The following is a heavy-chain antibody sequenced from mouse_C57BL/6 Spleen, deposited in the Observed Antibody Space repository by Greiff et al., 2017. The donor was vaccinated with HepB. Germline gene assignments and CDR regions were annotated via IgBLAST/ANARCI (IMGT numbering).Heavy chain of an antibody. D-gene: IGHD2-4*01. CDR3: ASKGGNRSSYYDYSWFAY. J-gene: IGHJ3*01. V-gene: IGHV1-9*01. Sequence: VQLQQPGAELMKPGASVKLSCKATGYTFTGYWIEWVKQRPGHGLEWIGEILPGSGSTNYNEKFKGKATFTADTSSNTAYMQLSSLTTEDSAIYYCASKGGNRSSYYDYSWFAYWGQGTLVTVSA. CDR1: GYTFTGYW. CDR2: ILPGSGST.